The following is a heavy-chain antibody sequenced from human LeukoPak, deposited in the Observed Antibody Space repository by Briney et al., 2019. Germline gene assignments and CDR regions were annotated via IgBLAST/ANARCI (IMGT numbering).Heavy chain of an antibody. J-gene: IGHJ4*02. D-gene: IGHD2-15*01. CDR3: AKGGCRGTCNPLAY. V-gene: IGHV3-23*01. CDR1: GFTFSGSG. CDR2: SGDSDGST. Sequence: GGSLRLSCAASGFTFSGSGMSWVRQAPGKELEWISSSGDSDGSTYYADSLKGRFTISRDNSKNTLYLQMNNLRAEDTAVYYCAKGGCRGTCNPLAYWGQGALVTVSP.